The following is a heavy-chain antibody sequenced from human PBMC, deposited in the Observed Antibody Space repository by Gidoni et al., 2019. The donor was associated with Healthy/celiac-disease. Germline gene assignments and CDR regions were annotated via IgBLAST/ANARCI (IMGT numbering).Heavy chain of an antibody. D-gene: IGHD3-16*02. V-gene: IGHV4-39*01. J-gene: IGHJ5*02. CDR3: ATKHYDYVWGSYRSNFNWFDP. CDR2: IYYSGST. Sequence: QLQLQESGPGLVKPSETLSLTCTVSGGSISSSSYYWGWIRQPPGKGLEWIGSIYYSGSTYYNPSLKSRVTISVDTSKNQFSLKLSSVTAADTAVYYCATKHYDYVWGSYRSNFNWFDPWGQGTLVTVSS. CDR1: GGSISSSSYY.